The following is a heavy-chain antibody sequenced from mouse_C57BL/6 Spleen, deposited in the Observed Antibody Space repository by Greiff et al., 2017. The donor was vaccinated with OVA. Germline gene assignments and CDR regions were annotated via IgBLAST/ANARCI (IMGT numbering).Heavy chain of an antibody. Sequence: EVKLQESEGGLVQPGRSLKLSCTASGFTFSDYYMAWVRQVPEKGLEWVANINYDGSSTYYLDSLKSRFIISRDNAKNILYLQMSSLKSEDTATYYCARGGGGCSSSFAYWGQGTLVTVSA. D-gene: IGHD1-1*01. CDR2: INYDGSST. CDR1: GFTFSDYY. V-gene: IGHV5-16*01. J-gene: IGHJ3*01. CDR3: ARGGGGCSSSFAY.